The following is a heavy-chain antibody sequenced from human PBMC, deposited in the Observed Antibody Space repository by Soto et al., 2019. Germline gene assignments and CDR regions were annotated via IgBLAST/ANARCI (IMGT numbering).Heavy chain of an antibody. CDR3: ASGYGDYIPDAFHI. V-gene: IGHV3-21*01. CDR1: GFTFSSYS. Sequence: EVQLVESGGGLVQPGGSLRLSCAASGFTFSSYSMNWVRQAPGEGLEWVSSITTYSTSIYYADSVKGRFTISRDNAKNSLFLQMNSLRAEDTAVYYCASGYGDYIPDAFHIWGQGTMVTVSS. D-gene: IGHD4-17*01. J-gene: IGHJ3*02. CDR2: ITTYSTSI.